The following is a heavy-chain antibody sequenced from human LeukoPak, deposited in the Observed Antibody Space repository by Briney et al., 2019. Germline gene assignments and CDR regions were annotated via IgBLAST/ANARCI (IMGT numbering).Heavy chain of an antibody. J-gene: IGHJ5*02. V-gene: IGHV4-39*07. Sequence: SETLSLTCTVSGGSISSSSYYWGWIRQPPGKGLEWIGRIYTSGSTNYHPSLKSRVTMSVDTSKNQFSLKLSSVTAADTAVYYCARGVSGTLPSPRGERWFDPWGQGTLVTVSS. CDR1: GGSISSSSYY. CDR2: IYTSGST. CDR3: ARGVSGTLPSPRGERWFDP. D-gene: IGHD1-1*01.